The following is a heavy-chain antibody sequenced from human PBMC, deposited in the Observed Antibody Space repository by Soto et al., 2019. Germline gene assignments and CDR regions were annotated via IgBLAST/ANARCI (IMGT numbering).Heavy chain of an antibody. CDR3: ARWGYSSAGGDYYYGMDV. D-gene: IGHD6-25*01. J-gene: IGHJ6*02. V-gene: IGHV1-69*01. CDR1: GGTFSSYA. CDR2: IIPIFGTA. Sequence: QVQLVQSGAEVKKPGSSVKVSCKASGGTFSSYAISWVRQAPGQGLEWMGGIIPIFGTANYAQKFKGRVTILAEEATSTAYKERSSLGSEDREGNYCARWGYSSAGGDYYYGMDVWGQGTTVTVSS.